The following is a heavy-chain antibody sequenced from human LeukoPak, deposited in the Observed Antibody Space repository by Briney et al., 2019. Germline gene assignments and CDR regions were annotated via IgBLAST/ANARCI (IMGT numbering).Heavy chain of an antibody. J-gene: IGHJ5*02. CDR3: ARIDTYNWFDP. CDR1: GYTFSRSG. V-gene: IGHV1-18*01. D-gene: IGHD3-16*01. Sequence: ASVRVSSTASGYTFSRSGIRWVRQAPGHGLEWMGWISAYNGNTNYAQKLQGRVTMTTDTSTSTAYMGLRSLRSDDTAVYYCARIDTYNWFDPWGQGTLVTVSS. CDR2: ISAYNGNT.